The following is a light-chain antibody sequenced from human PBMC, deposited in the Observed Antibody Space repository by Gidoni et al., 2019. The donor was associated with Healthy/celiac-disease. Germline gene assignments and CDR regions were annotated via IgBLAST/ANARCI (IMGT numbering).Light chain of an antibody. V-gene: IGKV1-5*03. CDR2: TAS. Sequence: DIQMTQSPSTLSASVGDRVTITCRASQSSSSWLAWYQQKPGKAPKLLIYTASSLESGVPSRFSGSGSGTEFTLTISRLQPDDFATYYCQQYNSYSGTFGQGTKVEIK. CDR1: QSSSSW. J-gene: IGKJ1*01. CDR3: QQYNSYSGT.